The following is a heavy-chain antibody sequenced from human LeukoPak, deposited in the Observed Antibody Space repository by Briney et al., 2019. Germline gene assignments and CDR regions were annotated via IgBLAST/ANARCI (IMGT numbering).Heavy chain of an antibody. CDR2: IYHSGST. CDR1: GGSISSSSYY. J-gene: IGHJ4*02. Sequence: PSETLSLTCTVSGGSISSSSYYWGWIRQPPGKGLEWIGSIYHSGSTYYNPSLKSRVTISVDTSKNQFSLKLSSVTAADTAVYYCARLWFGDYFDYWGQGTLVTVSS. V-gene: IGHV4-39*07. D-gene: IGHD3-10*01. CDR3: ARLWFGDYFDY.